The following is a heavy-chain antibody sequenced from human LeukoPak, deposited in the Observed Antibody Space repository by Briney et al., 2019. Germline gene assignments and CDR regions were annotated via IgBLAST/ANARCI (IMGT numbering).Heavy chain of an antibody. V-gene: IGHV3-21*01. J-gene: IGHJ4*02. CDR1: GFTFSSYS. CDR2: ISSSSSYI. D-gene: IGHD3-3*01. CDR3: ARGEIRIFGVVITVFDY. Sequence: GGSLRLSCAASGFTFSSYSMNWVRQAPGKGLEWVSSISSSSSYIYYADSVKGRFTISRDNAKNSLYLQMNSLRAEDTAVYYCARGEIRIFGVVITVFDYWGQGTLVTVSS.